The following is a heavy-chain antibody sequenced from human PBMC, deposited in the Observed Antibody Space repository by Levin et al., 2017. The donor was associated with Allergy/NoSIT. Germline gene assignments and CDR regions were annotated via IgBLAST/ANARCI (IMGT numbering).Heavy chain of an antibody. Sequence: GESLKISCAASGFTFSSYAMHWVRQAPGKGLEWVAVISYDGSNKYYADSVKGRFTISRDNSKNTLYLQMNSLRAEDTAVYYCARDFRDGYLFDYWGQGTLVTVSS. J-gene: IGHJ4*02. D-gene: IGHD5-24*01. CDR1: GFTFSSYA. CDR2: ISYDGSNK. V-gene: IGHV3-30-3*01. CDR3: ARDFRDGYLFDY.